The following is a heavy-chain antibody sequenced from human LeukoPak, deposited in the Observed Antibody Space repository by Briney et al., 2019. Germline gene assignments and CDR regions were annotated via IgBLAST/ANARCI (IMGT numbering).Heavy chain of an antibody. V-gene: IGHV5-51*01. CDR3: ARRSSSCSGGTCDFYYYDS. D-gene: IGHD6-6*01. Sequence: GESLKISCKGSGYNFVAHWIVWLRQMPGKGLEWVGSIYPGDGETKYNSSFEGQVTISTDKSITTAYLQWSGLRAPDTALYFCARRSSSCSGGTCDFYYYDSWGQGTRVTVSS. J-gene: IGHJ4*02. CDR1: GYNFVAHW. CDR2: IYPGDGET.